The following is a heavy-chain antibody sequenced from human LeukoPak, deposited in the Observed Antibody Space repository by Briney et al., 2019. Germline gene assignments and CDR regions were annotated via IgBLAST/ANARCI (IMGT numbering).Heavy chain of an antibody. D-gene: IGHD2-15*01. CDR1: GGSISSGGYY. CDR2: IYYSGST. Sequence: SETLSLTCTVSGGSISSGGYYWSWIRQHPGKGLEWIRYIYYSGSTYCNPSLKSRVTISVDTSKNQFSLKLSSVTAADTAVYYCARADIVVVVAAPDAFDIWGQGTMVTVSS. CDR3: ARADIVVVVAAPDAFDI. J-gene: IGHJ3*02. V-gene: IGHV4-31*03.